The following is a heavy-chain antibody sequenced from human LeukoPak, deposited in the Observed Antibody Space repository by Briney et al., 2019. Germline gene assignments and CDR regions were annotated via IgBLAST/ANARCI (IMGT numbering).Heavy chain of an antibody. CDR3: ARDRAYKAFDY. Sequence: GGSLRLSCAASGFTFSSFSMTWVRQAPGKGLEWVASIRPDGNDVSYVDSVKGRFTISRDNAKNSLFLQMISLRAEDTAVYYCARDRAYKAFDYWGQGALVTVSS. CDR1: GFTFSSFS. V-gene: IGHV3-7*04. J-gene: IGHJ4*02. D-gene: IGHD3-16*01. CDR2: IRPDGNDV.